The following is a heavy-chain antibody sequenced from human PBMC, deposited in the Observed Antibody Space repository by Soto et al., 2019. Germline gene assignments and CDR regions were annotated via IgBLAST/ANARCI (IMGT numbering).Heavy chain of an antibody. J-gene: IGHJ6*02. CDR2: ISYDGSNK. CDR3: ANTLEWSGMDV. Sequence: GGSLRLSCAASGFTFSSYGMHWVRQAPGKGLEWVAVISYDGSNKYYADSVKGRFTISRDNSKNTLYLQMNSLRAEDTAVHYCANTLEWSGMDVWGQGTTVTVSS. CDR1: GFTFSSYG. D-gene: IGHD3-3*01. V-gene: IGHV3-30*18.